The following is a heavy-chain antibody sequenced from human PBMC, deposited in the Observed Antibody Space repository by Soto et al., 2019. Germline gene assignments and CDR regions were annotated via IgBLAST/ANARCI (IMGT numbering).Heavy chain of an antibody. V-gene: IGHV3-11*01. D-gene: IGHD1-26*01. J-gene: IGHJ5*02. CDR3: ATGGIYYEA. Sequence: QVHLVESGGGLVKPGGSLRLSCTVSGFAFRHNYWTWIRQAPGKGLEWLSYISTSGSPAYYADSVKGRFTISTDNAKKSLYLQMDSLIAEDTGVYYCATGGIYYEAWGQGTLVTVSS. CDR2: ISTSGSPA. CDR1: GFAFRHNY.